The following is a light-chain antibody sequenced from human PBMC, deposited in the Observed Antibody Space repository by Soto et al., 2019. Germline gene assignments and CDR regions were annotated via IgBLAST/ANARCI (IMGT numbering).Light chain of an antibody. Sequence: QSALTQPASVSGSPGQSITISCTGTSSDVGGYNYVSWYQQHPGKAPKLMIYEVSNWPSGVSNRFSGSKSGNTASLTISGLQDEDEADYYCSSYTSSSTRVFGTGTKVTVL. V-gene: IGLV2-14*01. CDR1: SSDVGGYNY. J-gene: IGLJ1*01. CDR3: SSYTSSSTRV. CDR2: EVS.